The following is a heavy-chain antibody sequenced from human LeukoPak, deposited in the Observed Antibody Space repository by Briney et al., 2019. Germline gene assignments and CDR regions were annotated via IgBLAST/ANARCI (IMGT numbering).Heavy chain of an antibody. Sequence: GGSLGLSCAASGFTFSDYYMSWIRQAPGKGLEWVSYISSSGSTIYYADSVKGRFTISRDNAKNSLYLQMNSLRAEDTAVYYCARAPKFRLVGVPKGPFDPWGQGTLVTVSS. CDR1: GFTFSDYY. D-gene: IGHD1-26*01. CDR3: ARAPKFRLVGVPKGPFDP. CDR2: ISSSGSTI. V-gene: IGHV3-11*01. J-gene: IGHJ5*02.